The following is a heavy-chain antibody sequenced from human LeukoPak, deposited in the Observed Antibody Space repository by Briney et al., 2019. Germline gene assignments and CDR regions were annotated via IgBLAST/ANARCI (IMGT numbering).Heavy chain of an antibody. V-gene: IGHV3-53*01. J-gene: IGHJ4*02. Sequence: GGSLRLSCAASGFTVSSIYMSWVRQAPGKGLEWVSLTYSGGSTYYTDSVKGRFTISRDNSKNTLYLQMNSLRAEDTAVYYCARLDDGGDYFDYWGQGTLVTVSS. CDR1: GFTVSSIY. CDR2: TYSGGST. D-gene: IGHD1-1*01. CDR3: ARLDDGGDYFDY.